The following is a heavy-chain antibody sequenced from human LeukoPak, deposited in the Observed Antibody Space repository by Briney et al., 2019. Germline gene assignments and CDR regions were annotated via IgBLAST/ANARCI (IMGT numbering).Heavy chain of an antibody. CDR3: AKDRTPIVVVPAATIDY. Sequence: GGSLRLSCAASGFTFSSYGMHWVRQAPGKGLEWVALIRYDGSNKYYADSVKGRFTISRDNSKNTLYLQMNSLRAEDTAVYYCAKDRTPIVVVPAATIDYWGQGTLVTVSS. CDR1: GFTFSSYG. V-gene: IGHV3-30*02. CDR2: IRYDGSNK. J-gene: IGHJ4*02. D-gene: IGHD2-2*01.